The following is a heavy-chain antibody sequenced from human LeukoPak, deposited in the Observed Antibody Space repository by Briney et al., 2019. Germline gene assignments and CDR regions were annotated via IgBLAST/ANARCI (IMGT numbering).Heavy chain of an antibody. CDR3: ARAYSSSWYYNWFDP. CDR2: IYNSGST. CDR1: GYSISSGYY. J-gene: IGHJ5*02. Sequence: SETLSLTCTVSGYSISSGYYWGWIRQPPGKGLGWIGGIYNSGSTYYNPSLKSRVTISVDTSKNQFSLKLRSVTAADTAMYYCARAYSSSWYYNWFDPWGQGTLVTVSS. D-gene: IGHD6-13*01. V-gene: IGHV4-38-2*02.